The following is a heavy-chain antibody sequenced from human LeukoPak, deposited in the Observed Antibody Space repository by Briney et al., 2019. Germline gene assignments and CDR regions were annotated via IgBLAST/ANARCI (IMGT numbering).Heavy chain of an antibody. CDR3: AKIYDSSGYYFDY. V-gene: IGHV3-23*01. Sequence: GGSLRLSCAASGFTFSTYAMSWVRQAPGKGLEWVSAISGSGGSTHHADSVKGRFTISRDNSKNTLYLQMNSLRAEDTALYYCAKIYDSSGYYFDYWGQGTLVTVSS. J-gene: IGHJ4*02. D-gene: IGHD3-22*01. CDR1: GFTFSTYA. CDR2: ISGSGGST.